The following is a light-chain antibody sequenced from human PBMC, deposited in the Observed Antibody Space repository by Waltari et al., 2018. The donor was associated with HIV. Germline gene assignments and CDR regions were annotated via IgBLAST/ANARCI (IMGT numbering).Light chain of an antibody. Sequence: DIQLTQSPSFLFASVGDRVTITFRASQGISSYLAWYQQKPGKAPKLLIYSASTLQSGVPSRFSGRASGTEFTLTISSLQPEDFATYYCQQLNSYPVPFTFGPGTKVDIK. J-gene: IGKJ3*01. CDR2: SAS. V-gene: IGKV1-9*01. CDR3: QQLNSYPVPFT. CDR1: QGISSY.